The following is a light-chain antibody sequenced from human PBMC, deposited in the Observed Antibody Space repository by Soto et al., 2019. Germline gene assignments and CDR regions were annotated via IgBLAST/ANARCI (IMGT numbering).Light chain of an antibody. J-gene: IGLJ1*01. CDR2: EVS. V-gene: IGLV2-14*01. CDR1: STDVGGYNY. CDR3: GSHTSTSTPIL. Sequence: QSALAQPSSVSGSPGQSITISGTGTSTDVGGYNYVSWYQHHPGKGPKLIIYEVSNRPSGVSDRFSGSKSGNKASLIISNLEAEDESDYYCGSHTSTSTPILFGSGT.